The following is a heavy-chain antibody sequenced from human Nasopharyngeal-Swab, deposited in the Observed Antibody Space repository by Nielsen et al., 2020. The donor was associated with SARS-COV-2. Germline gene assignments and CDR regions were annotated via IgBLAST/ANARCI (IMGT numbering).Heavy chain of an antibody. CDR1: GGTFSSYA. Sequence: SVKVSCKASGGTFSSYAISWVRQAPGQGLEWMGGIIPIFGTANYAQKFQGRVTITADESASTAYMELSSLRSEETAVYYCARDRKGAYYYDSSGYSNWFDPWGQGTLVTVSS. V-gene: IGHV1-69*13. D-gene: IGHD3-22*01. CDR3: ARDRKGAYYYDSSGYSNWFDP. J-gene: IGHJ5*02. CDR2: IIPIFGTA.